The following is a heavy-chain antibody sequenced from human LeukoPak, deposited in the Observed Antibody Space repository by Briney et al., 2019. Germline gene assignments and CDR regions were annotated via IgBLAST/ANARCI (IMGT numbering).Heavy chain of an antibody. CDR3: GGVIGGANDY. CDR2: IYHSGST. V-gene: IGHV4-38-2*02. D-gene: IGHD1-26*01. Sequence: SETLSLTCTVSGYSISSGYYWGWIRQPPGKGLEGIGSIYHSGSTYYNPSLKSRVTISVDTSKNHFSLKLSSVSAADTPVYYCGGVIGGANDYWGQGTLVTVSS. CDR1: GYSISSGYY. J-gene: IGHJ4*02.